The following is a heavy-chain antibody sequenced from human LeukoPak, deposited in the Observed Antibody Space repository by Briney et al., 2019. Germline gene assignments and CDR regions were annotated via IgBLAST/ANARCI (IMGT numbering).Heavy chain of an antibody. V-gene: IGHV1-8*01. CDR3: ARYSLAQQLFDY. D-gene: IGHD6-13*01. CDR2: MNPNSGNT. CDR1: GYTFTSYD. Sequence: GASVKVSCKASGYTFTSYDINWVRQATGQGLEWMGWMNPNSGNTDYAQKFQGRVTMTRDTSISTAYMELSRLRSDDTAVYYCARYSLAQQLFDYWGQGTLVTVSS. J-gene: IGHJ4*02.